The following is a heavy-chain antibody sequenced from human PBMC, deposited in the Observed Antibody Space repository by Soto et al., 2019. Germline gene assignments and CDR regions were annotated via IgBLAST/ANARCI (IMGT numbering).Heavy chain of an antibody. J-gene: IGHJ4*02. Sequence: VGALRLSCAASGFTFTRYSMNWVRQAPGKGLEWVSSISSTTNYIYYGDSMKGRFTISRDNAKNSLYLEMNSLRAEDTAVYYCARESEDLTSNFDYWGQGTLVTVSS. CDR2: ISSTTNYI. CDR1: GFTFTRYS. V-gene: IGHV3-21*06. CDR3: ARESEDLTSNFDY.